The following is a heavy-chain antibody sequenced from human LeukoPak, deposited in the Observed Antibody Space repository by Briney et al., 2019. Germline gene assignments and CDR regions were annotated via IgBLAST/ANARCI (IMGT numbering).Heavy chain of an antibody. CDR2: INHSGST. Sequence: PSETLSLTCAVYGGSFSGYYWSWIRQPPGKGLEWIGEINHSGSTNYNPSLKSRVTISVDTSKNQFSLKLSSVTAADTAVYYCARGYDSSGYFDIWGQGTMVTVSS. D-gene: IGHD3-22*01. CDR1: GGSFSGYY. J-gene: IGHJ3*02. CDR3: ARGYDSSGYFDI. V-gene: IGHV4-34*01.